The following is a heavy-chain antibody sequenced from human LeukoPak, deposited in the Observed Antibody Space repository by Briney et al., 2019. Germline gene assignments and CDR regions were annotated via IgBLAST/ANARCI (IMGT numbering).Heavy chain of an antibody. D-gene: IGHD4-23*01. CDR3: ARDSLFGGYYYYMDV. V-gene: IGHV1-2*02. CDR1: GYTFTGYY. Sequence: GASVKVSCKASGYTFTGYYMHWVRQAPGQGLEWMGWINPNSGGTNYAQKFQGRVTMTRDTSISTAYMELSRLRSDDTAVYYCARDSLFGGYYYYMDVWGKGTTVTVSS. CDR2: INPNSGGT. J-gene: IGHJ6*03.